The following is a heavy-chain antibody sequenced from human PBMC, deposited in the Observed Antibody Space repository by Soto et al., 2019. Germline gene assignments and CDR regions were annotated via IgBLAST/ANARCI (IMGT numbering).Heavy chain of an antibody. Sequence: EVQLVESGGGLVQPGGSLRLSCAASGFTFSDHYMQWVRQAPGKGLEWVGRSRNKVNSYTTIYAASVKGRFTISRDESKNSLYLEMSRLKTEDAAVYYCSRGAGGMTAAGAVNYYSGMDVWGQGTTVTVSS. J-gene: IGHJ6*02. CDR2: SRNKVNSYTT. D-gene: IGHD6-13*01. CDR1: GFTFSDHY. V-gene: IGHV3-72*01. CDR3: SRGAGGMTAAGAVNYYSGMDV.